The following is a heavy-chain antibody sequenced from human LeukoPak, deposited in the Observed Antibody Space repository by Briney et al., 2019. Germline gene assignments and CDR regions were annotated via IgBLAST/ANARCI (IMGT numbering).Heavy chain of an antibody. CDR1: GFTFSSYG. D-gene: IGHD3-9*01. Sequence: GGSLRLSCAASGFTFSSYGMHWVRQAPGKGLEGVAVIWYDGSNRYYADSVKGRFTISRDNSKNTLYLQMNSLRAEDTAVYYCAKSGVLRYFDWSDPEYYFDYWGQGTLVTVSS. CDR2: IWYDGSNR. CDR3: AKSGVLRYFDWSDPEYYFDY. V-gene: IGHV3-33*06. J-gene: IGHJ4*02.